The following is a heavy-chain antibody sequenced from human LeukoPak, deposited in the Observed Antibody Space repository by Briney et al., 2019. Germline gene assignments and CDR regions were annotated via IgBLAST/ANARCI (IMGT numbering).Heavy chain of an antibody. Sequence: SETLSLTCAVYGECFSGYYWSWIRQPPGKGLEWIGEINHSGSTNYNPSLKSRVTISVDTSKNQFSLMLSSVTAADTAVYYCARGVARTYYSDTSGYAAADYWGQGTLVTVSS. J-gene: IGHJ4*02. V-gene: IGHV4-34*01. CDR2: INHSGST. CDR3: ARGVARTYYSDTSGYAAADY. CDR1: GECFSGYY. D-gene: IGHD3-22*01.